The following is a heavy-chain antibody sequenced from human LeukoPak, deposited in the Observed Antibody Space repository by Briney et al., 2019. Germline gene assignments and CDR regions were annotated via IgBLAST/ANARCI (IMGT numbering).Heavy chain of an antibody. J-gene: IGHJ6*02. CDR3: ASHPEEVGLDV. CDR1: GGSISSGDYY. V-gene: IGHV4-30-4*01. CDR2: IYYSGRT. Sequence: NSSQTLSLTCTVSGGSISSGDYYWSWIRQPPGKGLEWIGYIYYSGRTYYNSSLKSRVTISVDTSKNQFSLKLSSVTAADTAVYYCASHPEEVGLDVWGQGTTVTVSS.